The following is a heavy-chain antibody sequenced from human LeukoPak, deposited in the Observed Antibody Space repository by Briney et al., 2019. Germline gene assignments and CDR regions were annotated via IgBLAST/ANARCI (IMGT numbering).Heavy chain of an antibody. CDR3: ASAVNYYYFMDV. J-gene: IGHJ6*03. CDR2: IIPIFSTA. Sequence: SVKVSFKASGGTFSSYAISWVRQAPGQGLEWMGRIIPIFSTANYAQKFQGRVTITTDESTSTAYMELSSLRSEDTAVYYCASAVNYYYFMDVWGKGTTVTVSS. V-gene: IGHV1-69*05. CDR1: GGTFSSYA. D-gene: IGHD6-19*01.